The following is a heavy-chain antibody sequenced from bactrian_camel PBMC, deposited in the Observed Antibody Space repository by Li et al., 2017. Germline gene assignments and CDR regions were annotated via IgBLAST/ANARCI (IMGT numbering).Heavy chain of an antibody. CDR1: GFTFSSYS. Sequence: HGQLVESGGGSVEAGGSLRLSCAASGFTFSSYSMRWVRQAPGKGLEWVSSIGSDGSNTYYVDSVKGRFTISRDNAKNTVYLQMNSLRPEDTAMYYCAAGACAGGTWGGGFYWGQGTQVTVS. D-gene: IGHD7*01. CDR3: AAGACAGGTWGGGFY. V-gene: IGHV3S6*01. J-gene: IGHJ4*01. CDR2: IGSDGSNT.